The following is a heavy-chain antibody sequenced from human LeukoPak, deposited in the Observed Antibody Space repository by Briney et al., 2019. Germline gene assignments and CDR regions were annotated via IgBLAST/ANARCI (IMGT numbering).Heavy chain of an antibody. Sequence: ASVKVSCKASGYTFTGHHMHWVRQAPGQGPEWMAWINPNSGGTNYAQKFQGRVTMTRDTSINTAYMELSRLRSDDTAIYYCARVDKPYCGGDCHLDYWGQGTLVTVFS. CDR1: GYTFTGHH. CDR2: INPNSGGT. V-gene: IGHV1-2*02. J-gene: IGHJ4*02. D-gene: IGHD2-21*02. CDR3: ARVDKPYCGGDCHLDY.